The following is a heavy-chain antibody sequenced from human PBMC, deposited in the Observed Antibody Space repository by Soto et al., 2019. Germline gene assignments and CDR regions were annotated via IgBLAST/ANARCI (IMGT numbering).Heavy chain of an antibody. J-gene: IGHJ5*02. V-gene: IGHV4-59*01. CDR2: IYYSGST. CDR1: GGSISSYY. Sequence: SETLSLTCTVAGGSISSYYWSWIRQPPGKGLEWIGYIYYSGSTNYNPSLKSRVTISVDTSKNQFSLKLSSVTAADTAVYYCARGITTFTVTTIWFDPWGQGTLVTVSS. D-gene: IGHD4-17*01. CDR3: ARGITTFTVTTIWFDP.